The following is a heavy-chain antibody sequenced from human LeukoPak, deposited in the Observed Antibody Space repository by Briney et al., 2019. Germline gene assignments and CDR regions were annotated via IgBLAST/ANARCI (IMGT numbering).Heavy chain of an antibody. CDR2: IYYSGST. J-gene: IGHJ4*02. Sequence: SETLSLTCTVSGGSISSYYWSWIRQPPGKGLEWIGYIYYSGSTNYNPSLKSRVTISVDTSKNQFSLKVTSVTAADTAVYYCASGASGRSYIDYWGQGTLVTVSS. V-gene: IGHV4-59*01. CDR3: ASGASGRSYIDY. D-gene: IGHD1-14*01. CDR1: GGSISSYY.